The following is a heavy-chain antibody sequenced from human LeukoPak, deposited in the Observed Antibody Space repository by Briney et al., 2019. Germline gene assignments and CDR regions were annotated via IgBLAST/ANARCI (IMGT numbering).Heavy chain of an antibody. CDR1: GFIFSNYA. Sequence: GGSLRPSCAASGFIFSNYAMSWVRQAPGKGLEWVAVISYDGSNKYYADSVKGRFTISRDNSKNTLYLQMNSLRAEDTAVYYCARSRPKWLLLLTPTGPLDYWGQGTLVTVSS. V-gene: IGHV3-30*04. CDR3: ARSRPKWLLLLTPTGPLDY. CDR2: ISYDGSNK. J-gene: IGHJ4*02. D-gene: IGHD3-22*01.